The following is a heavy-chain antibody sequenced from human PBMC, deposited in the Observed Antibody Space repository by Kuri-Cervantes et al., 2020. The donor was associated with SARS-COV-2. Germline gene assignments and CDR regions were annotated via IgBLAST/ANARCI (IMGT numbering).Heavy chain of an antibody. V-gene: IGHV3-48*04. CDR2: ISSSSSTI. CDR3: ARPYDEGPTTPN. Sequence: ETLSLTCAASGFIFSSHSMNWVRQAPGKGLEWVSYISSSSSTIYYADSVKGRFTISRDNAKNSLYLQMNSLRAEDTAVYYCARPYDEGPTTPNWGQGTLVTVSS. CDR1: GFIFSSHS. J-gene: IGHJ4*02. D-gene: IGHD3-22*01.